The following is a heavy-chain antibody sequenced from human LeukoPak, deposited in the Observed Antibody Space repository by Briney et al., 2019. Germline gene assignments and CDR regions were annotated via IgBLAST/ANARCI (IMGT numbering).Heavy chain of an antibody. J-gene: IGHJ3*02. CDR2: ISSNGGST. D-gene: IGHD5-24*01. CDR3: GRVELATKTLDVFNI. CDR1: GFTFSSYA. V-gene: IGHV3-64*01. Sequence: GGSLRLSCAASGFTFSSYAMHWVRQAPGKGLEYVSAISSNGGSTYYANSVKGRFTISRDNSKNTLYLQMGSLRAEDMAVYYWGRVELATKTLDVFNIGGQGKMVPVSS.